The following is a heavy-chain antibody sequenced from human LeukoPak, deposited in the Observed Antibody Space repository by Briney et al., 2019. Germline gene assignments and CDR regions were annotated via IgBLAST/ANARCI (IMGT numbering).Heavy chain of an antibody. CDR2: ISWNSGSI. Sequence: PGGSLRLSCAASGFTFDDYAMHWVRQAPGKGLEWVSGISWNSGSIGYADSVKGRFTISRDNAKNSLYLQMNSLRAEDTALYYCAKDAASGIAAAGIDYWGQGTLVTVSS. CDR1: GFTFDDYA. J-gene: IGHJ4*02. D-gene: IGHD6-13*01. CDR3: AKDAASGIAAAGIDY. V-gene: IGHV3-9*01.